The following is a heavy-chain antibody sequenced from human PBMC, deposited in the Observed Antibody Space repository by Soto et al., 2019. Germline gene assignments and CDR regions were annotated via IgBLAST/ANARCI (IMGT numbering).Heavy chain of an antibody. CDR1: RFTFSNYA. V-gene: IGHV3-23*01. CDR3: AKGGNSDTGPVDY. D-gene: IGHD5-12*01. CDR2: VTGNGGST. J-gene: IGHJ4*02. Sequence: GGSLRLSCAASRFTFSNYAMNWVRQAPGKGPEWVSLVTGNGGSTYYADSVKGRFTVSRDNSKNTLYLQMNSLRAEDTAVYYCAKGGNSDTGPVDYWGRGTLVTVSS.